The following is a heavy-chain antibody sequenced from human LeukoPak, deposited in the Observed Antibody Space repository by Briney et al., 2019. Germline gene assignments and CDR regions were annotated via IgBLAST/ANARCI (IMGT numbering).Heavy chain of an antibody. Sequence: SETLSLTCTVSGASISSSSYYWGWIRQPPGKGLEWIGSIYYSGSTHYNPSLKSRVTISVDTSKNQFSLNLNSVTAADTAVYYCARGGAARLHFQNWGQGTLVTVSS. J-gene: IGHJ1*01. D-gene: IGHD6-6*01. CDR3: ARGGAARLHFQN. CDR2: IYYSGST. V-gene: IGHV4-39*07. CDR1: GASISSSSYY.